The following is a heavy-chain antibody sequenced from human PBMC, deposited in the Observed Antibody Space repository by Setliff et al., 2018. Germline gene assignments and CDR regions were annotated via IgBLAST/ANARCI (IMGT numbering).Heavy chain of an antibody. CDR2: INSDGSST. Sequence: GGSLRLSCAASGFTFSSYWMHWVRQAPGKGLVWVSRINSDGSSTSYADSVKGRFTISRDNAKNTLYLQMNSLRAEDTAVYYCARDGGLLQFLEWSRSYMDVWGKGITVTVSS. J-gene: IGHJ6*03. V-gene: IGHV3-74*01. CDR3: ARDGGLLQFLEWSRSYMDV. D-gene: IGHD3-3*01. CDR1: GFTFSSYW.